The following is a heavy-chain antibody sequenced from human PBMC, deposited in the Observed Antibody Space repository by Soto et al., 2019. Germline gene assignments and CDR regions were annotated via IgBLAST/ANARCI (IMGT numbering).Heavy chain of an antibody. CDR1: GDSVSTSNNY. J-gene: IGHJ6*02. CDR3: ARRKIQLWSTYYYYYYGMDV. D-gene: IGHD5-18*01. V-gene: IGHV4-39*01. Sequence: QLQLQESGPGLVKPSETLSLTCTVSGDSVSTSNNYWVWIRQPPGKGLEWIGSISHSGSTYYNPSLKSRVTMSVDTSKNQFSLKLNSVTAADTAVYYCARRKIQLWSTYYYYYYGMDVWGQGTTVTVSS. CDR2: ISHSGST.